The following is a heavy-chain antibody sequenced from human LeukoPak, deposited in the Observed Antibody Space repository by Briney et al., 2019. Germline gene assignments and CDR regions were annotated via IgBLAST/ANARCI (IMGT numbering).Heavy chain of an antibody. CDR2: INPSGGST. CDR1: GYTFTSYY. J-gene: IGHJ4*02. CDR3: ARDFLPYYDILTGHIDY. D-gene: IGHD3-9*01. Sequence: ASVKVSCKASGYTFTSYYMHLVRQAPGQGLEWMGIINPSGGSTSYAQKFQGRVTMTRDTSTSTVYMELSSLRSEDTAVYYCARDFLPYYDILTGHIDYWGQGTLVTVSS. V-gene: IGHV1-46*01.